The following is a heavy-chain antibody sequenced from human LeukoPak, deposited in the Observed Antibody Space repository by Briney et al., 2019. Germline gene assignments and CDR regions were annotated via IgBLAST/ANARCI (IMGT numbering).Heavy chain of an antibody. J-gene: IGHJ4*02. V-gene: IGHV3-30*04. D-gene: IGHD4-17*01. Sequence: GGSLRLSCAASGFTFSSYAIHWVRQAPGKGLEWVAIISNDGSNQFYADSVKGRFTISRDNSRSTLYMQMNSLRAEDTAVYYCARDFAYGDYVIRSYGQPDYWGQGTLVTVSS. CDR3: ARDFAYGDYVIRSYGQPDY. CDR2: ISNDGSNQ. CDR1: GFTFSSYA.